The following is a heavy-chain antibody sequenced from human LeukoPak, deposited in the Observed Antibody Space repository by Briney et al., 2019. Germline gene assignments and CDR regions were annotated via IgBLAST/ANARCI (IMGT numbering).Heavy chain of an antibody. V-gene: IGHV3-23*01. CDR2: ISGSGGST. CDR1: GFTLSSYA. J-gene: IGHJ4*02. D-gene: IGHD6-6*01. Sequence: GGSLRLSCAASGFTLSSYAMSWVRQAPGKGLEWVSAISGSGGSTYYADSVKGRFTISRDNSKYTLYLQMNSLRAEDTAVYYCAKDRRENYFDYWGQGTLVTVSS. CDR3: AKDRRENYFDY.